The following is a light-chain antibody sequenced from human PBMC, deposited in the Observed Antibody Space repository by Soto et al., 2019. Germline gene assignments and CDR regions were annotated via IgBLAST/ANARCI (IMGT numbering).Light chain of an antibody. V-gene: IGKV1-12*01. Sequence: IQLTQSPSSLSASVGDRVTITCRASQGISSYLAWYQQKPGKAPKLLIFAASTLQSGVPSRFSGSGSGTDFTLTISSLQPEDFATYYCQQANSFLWTFGQGTKVDIK. CDR2: AAS. CDR1: QGISSY. J-gene: IGKJ1*01. CDR3: QQANSFLWT.